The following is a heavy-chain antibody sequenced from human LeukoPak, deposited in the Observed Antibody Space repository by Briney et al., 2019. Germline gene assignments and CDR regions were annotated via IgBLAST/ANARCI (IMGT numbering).Heavy chain of an antibody. Sequence: GGSLRLSCAPSGFTFSSSWMSWLRQAPGQGLEWVANVKQDGSDKYLVGSVKGRFTVSRDNAKNSLYLQMNSLRAEDTAVYYCATSRHNSFDPWGQGTLVTVSS. CDR3: ATSRHNSFDP. J-gene: IGHJ5*02. CDR2: VKQDGSDK. CDR1: GFTFSSSW. V-gene: IGHV3-7*05. D-gene: IGHD1-1*01.